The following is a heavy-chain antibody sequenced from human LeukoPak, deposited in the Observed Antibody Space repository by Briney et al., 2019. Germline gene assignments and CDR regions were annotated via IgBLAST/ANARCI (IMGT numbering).Heavy chain of an antibody. Sequence: SETLSLTCIVSGASFSSYSWSWIRQPAGEGLEWIGRISPNGTTNYNPSLKSRLTMSIDTSTNQLSLRLSSVTAADTAVYYCGSGCDSWGLQPKYYFAYWGQGALVTVSS. J-gene: IGHJ4*02. D-gene: IGHD2-21*02. CDR3: GSGCDSWGLQPKYYFAY. V-gene: IGHV4-4*07. CDR2: ISPNGTT. CDR1: GASFSSYS.